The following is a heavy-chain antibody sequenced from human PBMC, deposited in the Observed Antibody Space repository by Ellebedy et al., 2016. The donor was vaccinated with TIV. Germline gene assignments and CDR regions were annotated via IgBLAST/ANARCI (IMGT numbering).Heavy chain of an antibody. D-gene: IGHD3-16*01. J-gene: IGHJ3*01. V-gene: IGHV2-5*04. CDR2: IYWDNDD. CDR1: GFSLTATGEG. Sequence: SGPTLVKPTATLTLTCTFSGFSLTATGEGVGWVRQPPGKALDWLAIIYWDNDDRYSSSMRSRLRITKDTSRREVVLTMTNMDPVDTGTYYCVQIMITYGGVTRTDAFDVWGQGILVTVSS. CDR3: VQIMITYGGVTRTDAFDV.